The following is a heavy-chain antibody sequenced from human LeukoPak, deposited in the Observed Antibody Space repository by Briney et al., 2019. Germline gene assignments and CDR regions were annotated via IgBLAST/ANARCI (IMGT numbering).Heavy chain of an antibody. V-gene: IGHV1-69*13. CDR1: GGTFISYA. CDR3: ARDPSPGQWPPTGGHWFDP. CDR2: IIPIFGTA. D-gene: IGHD6-19*01. Sequence: SVKVSCKASGGTFISYAISWVRQAPGQGLEWMGGIIPIFGTANYAQKFQGRVTITADESTSTAYMELSSLRSEDTAVYYCARDPSPGQWPPTGGHWFDPWGQGTLVTVSS. J-gene: IGHJ5*02.